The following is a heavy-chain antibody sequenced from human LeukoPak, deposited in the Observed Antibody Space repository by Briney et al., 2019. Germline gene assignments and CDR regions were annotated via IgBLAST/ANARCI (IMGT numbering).Heavy chain of an antibody. CDR2: ISSSSSYI. Sequence: GGSLRLSCAASGFTFSSYSMNWVRQALGKGLEWVSSISSSSSYIYYADSVKGRFTISRDNAKNSLYLQMNSLRAEDTAVYYCASSPAAAGGSYFDYWGQGTLVTVSS. D-gene: IGHD6-13*01. J-gene: IGHJ4*02. CDR1: GFTFSSYS. CDR3: ASSPAAAGGSYFDY. V-gene: IGHV3-21*01.